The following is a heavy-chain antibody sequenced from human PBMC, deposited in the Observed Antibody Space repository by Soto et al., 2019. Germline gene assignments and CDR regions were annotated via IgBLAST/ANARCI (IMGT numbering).Heavy chain of an antibody. CDR3: ARDRGTLFCSCWNGMEV. J-gene: IGHJ6*01. V-gene: IGHV3-53*01. D-gene: IGHD3-3*01. Sequence: VGSLTLSCASSVCTVSSNYMSCVRHSPGKGLEWVSVIYSGGSTYYADSVKGRFTISRDNSKNTLYLQMNSLRAEDTAVYYCARDRGTLFCSCWNGMEVWGQGTTVSVS. CDR1: VCTVSSNY. CDR2: IYSGGST.